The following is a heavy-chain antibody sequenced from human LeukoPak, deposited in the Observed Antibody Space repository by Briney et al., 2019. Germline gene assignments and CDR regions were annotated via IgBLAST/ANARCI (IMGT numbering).Heavy chain of an antibody. V-gene: IGHV3-48*02. J-gene: IGHJ4*02. CDR3: ARGPLAYCGGDCYHVY. D-gene: IGHD2-21*02. Sequence: RTGGSLRLSCAASGFTFSSYSMNWVRQAPGKGLEWVSYISSSSSTIYYADSVKGRFTISRVNAKNSLYLQMNSLRDEDTAVYYCARGPLAYCGGDCYHVYWGQGTLVTVSS. CDR2: ISSSSSTI. CDR1: GFTFSSYS.